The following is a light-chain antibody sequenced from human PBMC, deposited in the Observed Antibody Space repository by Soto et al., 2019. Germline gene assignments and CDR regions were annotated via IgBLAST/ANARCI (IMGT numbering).Light chain of an antibody. CDR1: SSDVGGYNC. CDR2: DVT. J-gene: IGLJ1*01. V-gene: IGLV2-14*01. CDR3: SSYTRSSSYV. Sequence: SALAQPSSVAVSPGQPSTLSCTGNSSDVGGYNCASWYQQHPGTAPKLKNHDVTSRPSGVSDRFSGSKSGNTASLTISVLPADDEADYYCSSYTRSSSYVFGTGTKVTV.